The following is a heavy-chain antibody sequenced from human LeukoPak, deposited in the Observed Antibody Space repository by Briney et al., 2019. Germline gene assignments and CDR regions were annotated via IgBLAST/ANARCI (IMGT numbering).Heavy chain of an antibody. Sequence: SETLSLTCTVSGGSISSSYSSWGWIRQPPGKGLEWIGNIYYSGSTYYNPSLKSRVTISVDTSKNQFSLKLSSVTAADTAVYYCARFMTTVTSTPFDYWGQGTLVTVSS. D-gene: IGHD4-17*01. CDR2: IYYSGST. V-gene: IGHV4-39*07. CDR1: GGSISSSYSS. J-gene: IGHJ4*02. CDR3: ARFMTTVTSTPFDY.